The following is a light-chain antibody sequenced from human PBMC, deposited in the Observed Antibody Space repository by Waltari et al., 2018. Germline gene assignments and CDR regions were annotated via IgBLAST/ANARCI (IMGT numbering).Light chain of an antibody. V-gene: IGKV3-11*01. CDR3: QQRANWPPLT. CDR2: HAS. Sequence: VVLTQSPVPLPLSPGERATLPCRASQSVYTFLAWYQQKPGQAPRLLIYHASRRATGIPARFSGSGSGTDFTLTINSVEPEDFAVYYCQQRANWPPLTFGGGTKVEIK. CDR1: QSVYTF. J-gene: IGKJ4*01.